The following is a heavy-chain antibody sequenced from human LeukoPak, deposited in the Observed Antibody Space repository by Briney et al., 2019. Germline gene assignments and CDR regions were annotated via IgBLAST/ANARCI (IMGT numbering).Heavy chain of an antibody. J-gene: IGHJ6*03. CDR1: GVSISSYY. CDR2: IHSSGST. V-gene: IGHV4-4*07. D-gene: IGHD6-13*01. Sequence: SETLSLTCTVSGVSISSYYWSWIRQPAGKGLEWIGRIHSSGSTNYNPSLKSRVTMSVDTSKNQFSLKLSSVTAADTAVYYCASGVIAAAGRDYYYYMDVWGKGTTVTISS. CDR3: ASGVIAAAGRDYYYYMDV.